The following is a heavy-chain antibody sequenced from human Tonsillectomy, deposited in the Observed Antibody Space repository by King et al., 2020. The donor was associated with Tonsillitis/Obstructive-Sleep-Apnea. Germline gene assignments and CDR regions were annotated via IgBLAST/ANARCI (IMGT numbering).Heavy chain of an antibody. J-gene: IGHJ3*02. D-gene: IGHD3-22*01. Sequence: VQLVESGAEVKKPGESLKISCKGSGYSFTSYWNGWVRQMPGKGLEWMGIIYPGDSDTRYSPSFQGQVTISADKSISTAYLQWSSLKASDTAMYYCASHEDTSGYYGAFDIWGQGTMVTVSS. CDR1: GYSFTSYW. CDR3: ASHEDTSGYYGAFDI. V-gene: IGHV5-51*01. CDR2: IYPGDSDT.